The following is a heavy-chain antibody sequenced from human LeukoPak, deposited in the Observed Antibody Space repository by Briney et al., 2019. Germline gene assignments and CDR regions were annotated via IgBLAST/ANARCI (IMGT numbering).Heavy chain of an antibody. Sequence: GGSLRLSCAASGFTVSSNYMNWVRQAPGKGLEWVSVLYADGGTSYADSVKGRFTISRDNSKNTLYLQMNSLRAEDTAVYYCARDRPDAFDIWGQGTMVTVSS. CDR1: GFTVSSNY. D-gene: IGHD6-6*01. CDR2: LYADGGT. CDR3: ARDRPDAFDI. V-gene: IGHV3-66*01. J-gene: IGHJ3*02.